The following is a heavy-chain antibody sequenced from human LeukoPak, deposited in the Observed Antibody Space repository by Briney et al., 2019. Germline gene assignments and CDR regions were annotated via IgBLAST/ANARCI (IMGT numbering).Heavy chain of an antibody. J-gene: IGHJ6*03. CDR3: ARVGYSNYVAVGYYYYYMDV. CDR1: GGTFSSYA. CDR2: IIPIFGTA. V-gene: IGHV1-69*13. Sequence: SVKVSCKASGGTFSSYAISWVRQAPGQGLEWMGGIIPIFGTANYAQKFQGRVTITADESTSTAYMELSSLRSEDTAVYYCARVGYSNYVAVGYYYYYMDVWGKGTTVTVSS. D-gene: IGHD4-11*01.